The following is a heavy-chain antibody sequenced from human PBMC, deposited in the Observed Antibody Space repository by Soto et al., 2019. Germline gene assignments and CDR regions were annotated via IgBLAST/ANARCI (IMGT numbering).Heavy chain of an antibody. CDR2: ISGSGGST. CDR1: GFTFSSYA. J-gene: IGHJ4*02. D-gene: IGHD1-26*01. V-gene: IGHV3-23*01. Sequence: EVQLLESGGGLVQPGGSLRLSCAASGFTFSSYAMSWVRQAPGKGLEWVSAISGSGGSTYYADSVKGRFTISRDNSKNTLYLQMNSQRAEDTAVYYCAKDRVLVGATDYWGQGTLVTVSS. CDR3: AKDRVLVGATDY.